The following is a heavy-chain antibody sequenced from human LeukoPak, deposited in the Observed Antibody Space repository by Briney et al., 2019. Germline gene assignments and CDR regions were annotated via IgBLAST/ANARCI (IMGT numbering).Heavy chain of an antibody. CDR2: INPSGGST. J-gene: IGHJ6*03. CDR1: GYTFTSYY. CDR3: ARGEGSSSWIHYYYYYMDV. D-gene: IGHD6-13*01. V-gene: IGHV1-46*01. Sequence: GASVKVSCKASGYTFTSYYMHWVRQAPGQGLEWMGIINPSGGSTSYAQKFQGRVTITADKSTSTAYMELSSLRSEDTAVYYCARGEGSSSWIHYYYYYMDVWGKGTTVTVSS.